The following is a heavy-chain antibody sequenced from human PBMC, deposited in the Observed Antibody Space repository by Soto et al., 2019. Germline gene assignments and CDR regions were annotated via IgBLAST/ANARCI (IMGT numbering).Heavy chain of an antibody. CDR2: ISAYNGNT. Sequence: ASVKVSCKASGYTFTSYGISWVRQAPGQGLEWMGWISAYNGNTNYAQKLQGRVTMTTDTSTSTAYMELSSLRSEDTAVYYCARGPTNYDFWSGYYYYYMAVWGKGTTVTVSS. J-gene: IGHJ6*03. CDR1: GYTFTSYG. CDR3: ARGPTNYDFWSGYYYYYMAV. D-gene: IGHD3-3*01. V-gene: IGHV1-18*01.